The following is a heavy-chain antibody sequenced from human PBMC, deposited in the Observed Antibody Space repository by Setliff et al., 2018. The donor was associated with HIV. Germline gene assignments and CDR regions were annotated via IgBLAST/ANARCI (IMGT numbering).Heavy chain of an antibody. V-gene: IGHV1-46*01. CDR3: ARDRRLAGINYGYGYLDD. CDR2: INPSGGST. CDR1: GYTFTSYY. D-gene: IGHD6-13*01. Sequence: ASVKVSCKASGYTFTSYYIHWVRQAPGQGLEWMGRINPSGGSTSYAQKFQGRVTMTRDTSTSTVYMELSSLRSEDTAMYYCARDRRLAGINYGYGYLDDWGQGTLVTVSS. J-gene: IGHJ4*02.